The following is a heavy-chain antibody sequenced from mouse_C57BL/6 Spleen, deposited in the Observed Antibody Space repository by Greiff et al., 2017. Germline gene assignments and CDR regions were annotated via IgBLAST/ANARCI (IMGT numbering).Heavy chain of an antibody. CDR2: IDPANGNT. D-gene: IGHD2-2*01. CDR1: GFNIKNTY. V-gene: IGHV14-3*01. J-gene: IGHJ3*01. Sequence: EVNLVESVAELVRPGASVKLSCTASGFNIKNTYMHWVKQRPEQGLEWIGRIDPANGNTKYAPQFQGKATITADTSSNTAYLQISSLTSEDTAIYYCARRGVYDCYDDGAWFADWGKGTLVTVSA. CDR3: ARRGVYDCYDDGAWFAD.